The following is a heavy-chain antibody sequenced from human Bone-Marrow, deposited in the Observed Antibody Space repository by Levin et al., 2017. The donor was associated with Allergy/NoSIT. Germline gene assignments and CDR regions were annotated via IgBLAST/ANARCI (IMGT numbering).Heavy chain of an antibody. CDR2: VFHSGNT. Sequence: SQTLSLTCNVSDGSFTDYYWGWLRQPPGKGLEWIGSVFHSGNTNSNPSLKSRVTISVDTSKNQFSLKLTSVTAADTAVYYCARDLGIMEGFFDLWGRGTLVTVSS. D-gene: IGHD1-1*01. J-gene: IGHJ2*01. V-gene: IGHV4-59*01. CDR3: ARDLGIMEGFFDL. CDR1: DGSFTDYY.